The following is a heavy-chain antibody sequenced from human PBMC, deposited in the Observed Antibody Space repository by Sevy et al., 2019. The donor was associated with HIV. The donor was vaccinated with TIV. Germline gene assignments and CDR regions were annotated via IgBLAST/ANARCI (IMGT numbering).Heavy chain of an antibody. CDR1: GFTFSYAG. CDR2: IQFDGSSQ. Sequence: GGSLRLSCAASGFTFSYAGMHWVRQAPGKELEWLTFIQFDGSSQYYADSVKGRFTILRDNSKNTLYLQMNSLRGDDTAVYYCAKNTAAVGVGGFDYWGQGALVTVSS. CDR3: AKNTAAVGVGGFDY. V-gene: IGHV3-30*02. D-gene: IGHD6-13*01. J-gene: IGHJ4*02.